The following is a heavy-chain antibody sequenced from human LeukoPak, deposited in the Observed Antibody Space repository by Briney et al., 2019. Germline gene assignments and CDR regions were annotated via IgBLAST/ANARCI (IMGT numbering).Heavy chain of an antibody. CDR2: TYHSGST. J-gene: IGHJ4*02. CDR1: GGSISSGGYS. V-gene: IGHV4-30-2*01. Sequence: PSQTLSLTCAVSGGSISSGGYSWSWIRQPPGKGLEWIGYTYHSGSTYYNPSLKSRVTISVDRSKNQFSLKLSSVTAADTAVYYCARTAHCSGGSCYPRGGNFDYWGQGTLVTVSS. D-gene: IGHD2-15*01. CDR3: ARTAHCSGGSCYPRGGNFDY.